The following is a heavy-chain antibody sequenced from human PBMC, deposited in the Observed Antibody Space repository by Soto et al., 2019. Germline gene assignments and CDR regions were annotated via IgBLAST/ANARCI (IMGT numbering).Heavy chain of an antibody. J-gene: IGHJ4*02. Sequence: QITLKESGPTLVKPTQTLTLTCTFSGFSLSTSGVGVGWIRQPPGKALEWLALIYWDDDKRYSQSLKSRLTITKDTSKNQVVLTMTNMDPVDTATYYCARTVVTKGKFDYWGQGTLVTVSS. CDR1: GFSLSTSGVG. D-gene: IGHD2-21*02. V-gene: IGHV2-5*02. CDR3: ARTVVTKGKFDY. CDR2: IYWDDDK.